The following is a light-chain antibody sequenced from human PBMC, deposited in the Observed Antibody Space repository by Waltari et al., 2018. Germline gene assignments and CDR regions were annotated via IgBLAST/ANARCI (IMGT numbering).Light chain of an antibody. Sequence: QSVLTQPPSVSWAPGQRITTSCTGTSPNSGAVHDVNCYLQLPGTAPKPLILGNKNRPSGVPYRFSASKSDTSASLAITGLQAEDEADYYCQSYDSSLSGVLFGGGTKLTVL. CDR2: GNK. J-gene: IGLJ2*01. V-gene: IGLV1-40*01. CDR3: QSYDSSLSGVL. CDR1: SPNSGAVHD.